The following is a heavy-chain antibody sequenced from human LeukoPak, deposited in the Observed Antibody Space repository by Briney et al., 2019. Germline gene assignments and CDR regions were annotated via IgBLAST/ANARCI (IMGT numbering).Heavy chain of an antibody. CDR1: GGSISSSSYY. V-gene: IGHV4-39*01. Sequence: SETLSLTCTVSGGSISSSSYYWGWIRQPPGKGLEWIGSIYYSGSTYYNPSLKSRVTISVDTSKNQFSLKLSSVTAADTAVYYCARQWLRFSYYYMDVWGKGTTVTISS. CDR3: ARQWLRFSYYYMDV. J-gene: IGHJ6*03. D-gene: IGHD5-12*01. CDR2: IYYSGST.